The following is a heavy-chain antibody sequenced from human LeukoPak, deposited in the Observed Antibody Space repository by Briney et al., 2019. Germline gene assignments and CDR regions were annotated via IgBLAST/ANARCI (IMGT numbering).Heavy chain of an antibody. V-gene: IGHV1-18*01. CDR3: ARVGEGATAVPDFDY. D-gene: IGHD6-13*01. Sequence: GASVKVSCKASGYTFTSYGISWVRQAPGQGLEWMGWISTYNVITNYAQKLQGRVTMTTDTSTSTAYMELRSLRSDDTAVYYCARVGEGATAVPDFDYWGQGTLVTVSS. J-gene: IGHJ4*02. CDR1: GYTFTSYG. CDR2: ISTYNVIT.